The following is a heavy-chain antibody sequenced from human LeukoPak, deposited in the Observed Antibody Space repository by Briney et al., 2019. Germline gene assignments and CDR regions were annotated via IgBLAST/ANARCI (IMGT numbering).Heavy chain of an antibody. Sequence: ASVKVSCKASGYTFTGYYMHRVRQAPGQGLEWMGWINPNSGGRDYAQKFQGRVTMTRDTYISTASLELSRQRSNATATYFCDRAPYSSSSPFDYWGQGTLITVSS. D-gene: IGHD6-6*01. CDR2: INPNSGGR. CDR1: GYTFTGYY. V-gene: IGHV1-2*02. J-gene: IGHJ4*02. CDR3: DRAPYSSSSPFDY.